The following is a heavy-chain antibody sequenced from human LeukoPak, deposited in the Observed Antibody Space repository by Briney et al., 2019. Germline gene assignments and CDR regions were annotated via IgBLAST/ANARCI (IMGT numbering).Heavy chain of an antibody. CDR1: GFTFGDYA. CDR3: TTDVADIVVVQPRSEYFQH. CDR2: IRSKAYGGTT. V-gene: IGHV3-49*04. Sequence: PGGSLRLSCTASGFTFGDYAMSWVRQAPGKGLEWVGFIRSKAYGGTTEYAASVKGRFTISRDDSKSIAYLQMNSLKTEDTAVYYCTTDVADIVVVQPRSEYFQHWGQGTLVTVSS. J-gene: IGHJ1*01. D-gene: IGHD2-2*01.